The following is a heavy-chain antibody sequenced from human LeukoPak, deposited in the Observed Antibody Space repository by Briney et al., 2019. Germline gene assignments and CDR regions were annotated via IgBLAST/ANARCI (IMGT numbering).Heavy chain of an antibody. CDR1: GFTFKNYG. V-gene: IGHV3-7*04. CDR3: ARDPAAWDY. J-gene: IGHJ4*02. CDR2: IEADGTEK. D-gene: IGHD6-13*01. Sequence: GGSLRLSCVASGFTFKNYGMSWVRQAPGKGLEWVANIEADGTEKYYVDSVKGRFTVSRDNARNSLYLQMSSLRVEDTAVYYCARDPAAWDYWGQGTLVTVSS.